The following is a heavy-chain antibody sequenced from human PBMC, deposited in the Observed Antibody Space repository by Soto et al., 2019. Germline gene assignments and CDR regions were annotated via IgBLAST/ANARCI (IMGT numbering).Heavy chain of an antibody. Sequence: PGGSLRLSCAASGFTFSSYWMHWVRQAPGKGLVWVSRINSDGSSTSYADSVKGRFTISRDNAKNTLYLQMNSLRAEDTAVYYCARDRNYDILTGYYDFDYWGQGTLVTAPQ. CDR2: INSDGSST. D-gene: IGHD3-9*01. CDR1: GFTFSSYW. J-gene: IGHJ4*02. CDR3: ARDRNYDILTGYYDFDY. V-gene: IGHV3-74*01.